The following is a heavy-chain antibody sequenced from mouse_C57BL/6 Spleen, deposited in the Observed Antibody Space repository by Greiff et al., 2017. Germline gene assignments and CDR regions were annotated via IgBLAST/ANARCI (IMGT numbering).Heavy chain of an antibody. CDR3: AKKLPYDGYDYAMDY. D-gene: IGHD2-3*01. CDR1: GFSLTSYG. V-gene: IGHV2-5*01. CDR2: IWRGGST. J-gene: IGHJ4*01. Sequence: VQLQQSGPGLVQPSQSLSITCTVSGFSLTSYGVHWVRQSPGKGLEWLGVIWRGGSTDYNAAFMSRLSITKVNSKSPVFLKMNSLQADATAIYYCAKKLPYDGYDYAMDYWGQGTSVTVSS.